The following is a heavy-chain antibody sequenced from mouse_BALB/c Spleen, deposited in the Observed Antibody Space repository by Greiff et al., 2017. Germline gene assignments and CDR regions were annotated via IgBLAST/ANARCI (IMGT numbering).Heavy chain of an antibody. V-gene: IGHV1-87*01. D-gene: IGHD1-1*01. CDR1: GYTFTSYW. CDR2: IYPGDGDT. Sequence: QVQLQQSGAELARPGASVKLSCKASGYTFTSYWMQWVKQRPGQGLEWIGAIYPGDGDTRYTQKFKGKATLTADKSSSTAYMQLSSLASEDSAVYYCARGYYGIYYFDYWGQGTTLTVSS. J-gene: IGHJ2*01. CDR3: ARGYYGIYYFDY.